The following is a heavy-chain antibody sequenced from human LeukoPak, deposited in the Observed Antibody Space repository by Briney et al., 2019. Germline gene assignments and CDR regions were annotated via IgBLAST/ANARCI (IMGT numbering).Heavy chain of an antibody. D-gene: IGHD3-10*01. V-gene: IGHV3-9*01. J-gene: IGHJ4*02. CDR2: ISWNSGSI. CDR1: GFTFSNYA. Sequence: GGSLRLSCAASGFTFSNYAMSWVRQAPGKGLEWVSGISWNSGSIGYADSVKGRFTISRDNAKNSLYLQMNSLRAEDTALYYCAKDSTITMVRGPVDYWGQGTLVTVSS. CDR3: AKDSTITMVRGPVDY.